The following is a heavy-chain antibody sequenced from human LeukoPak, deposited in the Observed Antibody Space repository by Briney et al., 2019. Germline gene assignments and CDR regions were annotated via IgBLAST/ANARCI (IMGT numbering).Heavy chain of an antibody. CDR2: ISHSGGT. V-gene: IGHV4-34*01. D-gene: IGHD3-3*01. Sequence: SETLSLTCAVYGGSLSGYYWSWIRQPPGKGLEWIGEISHSGGTNYNPSLKSRVTISADSPRSHFSLRLSSVTAADTAVYYCARNWMSGFAFDPWGQGTLVTVSS. CDR1: GGSLSGYY. J-gene: IGHJ5*02. CDR3: ARNWMSGFAFDP.